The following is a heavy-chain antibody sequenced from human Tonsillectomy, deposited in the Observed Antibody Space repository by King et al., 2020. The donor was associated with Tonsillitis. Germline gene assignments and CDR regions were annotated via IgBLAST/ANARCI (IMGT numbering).Heavy chain of an antibody. V-gene: IGHV3-48*02. CDR1: EFTFSSYN. CDR3: ARDYYDSSGDWKGGY. D-gene: IGHD3-22*01. Sequence: DVQLVESGGGLVQPGGSLRLSCAASEFTFSSYNMNWVRQAPGKGLEWVSYISSSSSTIYYADSVKGRFTISRDNAKNSLYLQMNSLRDEDTAVYYCARDYYDSSGDWKGGYWGQGALVTVSS. J-gene: IGHJ4*02. CDR2: ISSSSSTI.